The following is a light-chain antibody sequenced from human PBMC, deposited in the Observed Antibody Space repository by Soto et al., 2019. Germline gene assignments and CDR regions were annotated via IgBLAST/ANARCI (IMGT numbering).Light chain of an antibody. V-gene: IGKV3-20*01. CDR2: GAS. CDR1: QSVSSGY. CDR3: QQYGSSPYT. Sequence: EFVLTQSPGTLSLSPGERATLSCRASQSVSSGYLAWYQQKPGQAPRLLIYGASGRATGIPDRFSGSGSGTDFTLTISRLEPEDFAVYYCQQYGSSPYTFGQGTKLEIK. J-gene: IGKJ2*01.